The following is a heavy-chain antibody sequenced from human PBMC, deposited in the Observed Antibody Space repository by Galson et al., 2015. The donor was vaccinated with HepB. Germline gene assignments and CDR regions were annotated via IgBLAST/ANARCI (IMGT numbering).Heavy chain of an antibody. CDR3: ARDVDLSSGYSYGLGDYYYYGMDV. J-gene: IGHJ6*02. V-gene: IGHV1-46*01. D-gene: IGHD5-18*01. Sequence: SVKVSCKASGYTFSSYAMHWVRQAPGQRLEWMGWINPSGGSTSYAQKFQGRVTMTRDTSTSTVYMELSSLRSEDTAVYYCARDVDLSSGYSYGLGDYYYYGMDVWGQGTTVTVSS. CDR1: GYTFSSYA. CDR2: INPSGGST.